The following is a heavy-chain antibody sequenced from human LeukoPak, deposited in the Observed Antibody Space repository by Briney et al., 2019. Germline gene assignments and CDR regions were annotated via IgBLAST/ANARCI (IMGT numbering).Heavy chain of an antibody. D-gene: IGHD3-10*01. Sequence: GGSLRLSCVASGFSFSTYWMSWVRQAPGKGLEWVSAISGSGGSTYYADSVKGRFTISRDNSKNTLYLQMNSLRAEDTAVYYCAKVLRGSGSYYLGFDYWGQGTLVTVSS. V-gene: IGHV3-23*01. CDR1: GFSFSTYW. CDR3: AKVLRGSGSYYLGFDY. CDR2: ISGSGGST. J-gene: IGHJ4*02.